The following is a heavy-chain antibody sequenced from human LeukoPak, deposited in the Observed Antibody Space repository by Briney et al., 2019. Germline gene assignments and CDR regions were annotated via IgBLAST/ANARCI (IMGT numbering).Heavy chain of an antibody. CDR1: GDSISSARNY. CDR3: ARGRYGWLPFDY. J-gene: IGHJ4*02. CDR2: IYYSGST. V-gene: IGHV4-61*01. Sequence: NPSETLSLTCSVSGDSISSARNYWSWIRQPPGKGLEWIGYIYYSGSTNYNPSLKSRVTISVDTSKNQFTLKLSSVTAADTAVYYCARGRYGWLPFDYWGQGTLVTVSS. D-gene: IGHD3-16*01.